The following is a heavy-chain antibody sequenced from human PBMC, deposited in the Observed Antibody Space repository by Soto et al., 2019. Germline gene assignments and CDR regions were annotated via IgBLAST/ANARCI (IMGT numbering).Heavy chain of an antibody. D-gene: IGHD6-13*01. Sequence: TGGSLRLSCAASGFTFSSYSMNWVRQAPGKGLEWVSSISSSSSYIYYADSVKGRFTISRDNAKNSLYLQMNSLRAEDTAVYYCSRGPTGYSIYNWFDPWGQGTLVTVSS. CDR3: SRGPTGYSIYNWFDP. J-gene: IGHJ5*02. V-gene: IGHV3-21*01. CDR2: ISSSSSYI. CDR1: GFTFSSYS.